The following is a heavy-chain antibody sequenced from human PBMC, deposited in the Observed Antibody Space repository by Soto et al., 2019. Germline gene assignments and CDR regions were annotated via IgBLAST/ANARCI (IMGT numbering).Heavy chain of an antibody. CDR3: ARRTPGASETYYNSWFDP. J-gene: IGHJ5*02. CDR2: INHSITT. Sequence: QVHLQQWGAGLLKPSETLSLTCAVYGGSFSGYSWTWIRQPPGRGLEWIGEINHSITTNYNPSLKSRVTISVDTSKDQFSLKLSSVTAAHTAVYYCARRTPGASETYYNSWFDPWGQGTLVTVSS. V-gene: IGHV4-34*01. CDR1: GGSFSGYS. D-gene: IGHD3-10*01.